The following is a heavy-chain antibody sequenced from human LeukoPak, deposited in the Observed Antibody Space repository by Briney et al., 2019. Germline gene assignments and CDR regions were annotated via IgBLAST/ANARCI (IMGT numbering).Heavy chain of an antibody. J-gene: IGHJ4*02. CDR2: IYYSGST. Sequence: SETLSLTCTVSGGSISSSSYYWGWIRQPPGKGLEWIGSIYYSGSTYYNPSLKSRVTISVDTSKNQFSLRLSSVTAADTAVYYCARTSEWMALDYWGQGTLVAVAS. CDR3: ARTSEWMALDY. CDR1: GGSISSSSYY. V-gene: IGHV4-39*07. D-gene: IGHD5-24*01.